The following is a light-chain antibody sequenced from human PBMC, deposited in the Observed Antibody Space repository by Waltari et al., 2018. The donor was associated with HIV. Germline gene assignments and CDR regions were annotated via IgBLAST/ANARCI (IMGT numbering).Light chain of an antibody. CDR3: QVWDSSSDQPV. Sequence: SYVLTQPPSLSVAPGETATITCGGDNIGRESVHCYQQKPGHAPRLVIYLDFDRPSASPERFSGSNSGNTATLTITRVESGDEADYFCQVWDSSSDQPVFGAGTKVTVL. CDR1: NIGRES. J-gene: IGLJ1*01. CDR2: LDF. V-gene: IGLV3-21*01.